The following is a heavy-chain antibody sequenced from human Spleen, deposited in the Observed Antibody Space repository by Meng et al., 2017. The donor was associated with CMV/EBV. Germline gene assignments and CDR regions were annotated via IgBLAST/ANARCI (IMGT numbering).Heavy chain of an antibody. J-gene: IGHJ4*02. D-gene: IGHD6-13*01. CDR2: INVGNGDT. CDR1: GYIFSTYA. V-gene: IGHV1-3*01. Sequence: QVQLVQSGAEVKKPGASVKVSCKASGYIFSTYAIHWVRQAPGQGLEWMGWINVGNGDTKFSQKVQGRVTLTRDTSASTAYIDLTSLRSEDTAVYYCATGFSSNWPLYYFDSWGQGALVTVS. CDR3: ATGFSSNWPLYYFDS.